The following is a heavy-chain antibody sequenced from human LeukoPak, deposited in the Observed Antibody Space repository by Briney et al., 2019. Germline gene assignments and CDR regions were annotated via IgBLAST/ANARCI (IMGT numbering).Heavy chain of an antibody. V-gene: IGHV3-15*01. J-gene: IGHJ5*02. CDR1: GFTFSNVW. CDR2: IKSKTDGGTT. D-gene: IGHD2-2*01. CDR3: TTMAGVPAPNWFDP. Sequence: GGSLRLSCAASGFTFSNVWMSWVRQAPGKGLEWVGRIKSKTDGGTTDYAAPVKGRFTISRDDSKNTLYLQMNSLKTEDTAVYYCTTMAGVPAPNWFDPWGQGTLVTVSS.